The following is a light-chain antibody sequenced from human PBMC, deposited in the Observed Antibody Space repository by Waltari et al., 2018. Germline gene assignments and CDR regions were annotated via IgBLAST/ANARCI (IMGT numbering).Light chain of an antibody. J-gene: IGKJ4*01. V-gene: IGKV3-11*01. Sequence: EIVLTQSPATLSLSPGERDTLPCRASQSVSSSLAWYQQKPGQAPRLLIYDASNRATGIPARFSGSGSGTDFTLTISSLEPEDFAVYYCQQRSNWRGLTFGGGTKVEIK. CDR3: QQRSNWRGLT. CDR2: DAS. CDR1: QSVSSS.